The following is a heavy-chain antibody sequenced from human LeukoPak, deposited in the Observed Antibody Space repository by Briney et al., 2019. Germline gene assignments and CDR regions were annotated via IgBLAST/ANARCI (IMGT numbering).Heavy chain of an antibody. Sequence: SETLSLTCTVSGGSISSYYWSWIRQPPGKGLEWIGYIYYSGSINYNPSLKSRVTISVDTSKNQFSLKLSSVTAADTAVYYCASSIAAAGRPDAFDIWGQGTMVTVSS. CDR2: IYYSGSI. CDR1: GGSISSYY. V-gene: IGHV4-59*08. CDR3: ASSIAAAGRPDAFDI. D-gene: IGHD6-13*01. J-gene: IGHJ3*02.